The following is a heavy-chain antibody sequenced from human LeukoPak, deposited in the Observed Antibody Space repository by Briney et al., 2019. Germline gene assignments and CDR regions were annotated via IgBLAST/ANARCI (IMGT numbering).Heavy chain of an antibody. CDR3: AWEAPVAAGSDAFDI. CDR2: ISPYNSNT. V-gene: IGHV1-18*01. Sequence: GASVKVSCKSSGYTFTTYGISWMRQAPGQSLEWMGWISPYNSNTKYAQKLQGRVTMTTDTSTNTAYMEVRSLRSDDTAVYYCAWEAPVAAGSDAFDIWGQGTMVTVSS. D-gene: IGHD6-19*01. J-gene: IGHJ3*02. CDR1: GYTFTTYG.